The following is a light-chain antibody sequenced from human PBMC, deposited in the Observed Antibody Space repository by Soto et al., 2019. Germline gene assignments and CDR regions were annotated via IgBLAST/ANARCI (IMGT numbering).Light chain of an antibody. J-gene: IGLJ1*01. CDR1: SSDVGSYNL. CDR3: CSYADSRTFV. CDR2: EGS. V-gene: IGLV2-23*03. Sequence: QSALTQPASVSGSPGQSITISCTGTSSDVGSYNLVSWYQQHPGKAPKLMIYEGSKRPSGVSNRFSGFKSGNTASLTISGLQAEDEADYYCCSYADSRTFVFGTGTKLTVL.